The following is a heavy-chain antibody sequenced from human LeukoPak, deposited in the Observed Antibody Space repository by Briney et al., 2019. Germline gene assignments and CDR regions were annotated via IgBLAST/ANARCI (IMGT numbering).Heavy chain of an antibody. J-gene: IGHJ4*02. CDR1: GFTFSSYA. CDR2: ISYDGSNK. Sequence: GGSLRLSFAASGFTFSSYAMHWVRQAPGKGLEWVAVISYDGSNKYYADSVKGRFTISRDNSKNTLYLQMNSLRAEDTAVYYCARGYSGSYKRGFDYWGQGTLVTVSS. D-gene: IGHD1-26*01. CDR3: ARGYSGSYKRGFDY. V-gene: IGHV3-30-3*01.